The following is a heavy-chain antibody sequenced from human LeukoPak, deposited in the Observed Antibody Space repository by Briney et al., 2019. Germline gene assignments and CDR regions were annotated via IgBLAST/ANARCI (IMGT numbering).Heavy chain of an antibody. D-gene: IGHD3-3*01. CDR1: GGTFSSYT. CDR2: IIPIFGTA. J-gene: IGHJ3*02. Sequence: SVKVSCKASGGTFSSYTISWVRQAPGQGLEWMGRIIPIFGTANYAQKFQGRVTIAADESTSTAYMELSSLRSEDTAVYYCARGVPYYDFWSARGQHAFDIWGQGTMVTVSS. CDR3: ARGVPYYDFWSARGQHAFDI. V-gene: IGHV1-69*15.